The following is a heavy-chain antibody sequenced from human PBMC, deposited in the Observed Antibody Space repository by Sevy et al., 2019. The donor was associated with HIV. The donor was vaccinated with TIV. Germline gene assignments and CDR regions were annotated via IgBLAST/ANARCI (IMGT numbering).Heavy chain of an antibody. Sequence: ASMKVSCKASGYTFTSYGISWVRQAPGQGLEWMGWISAYNGNTNYAQKLQGRVTMTTDTSTSTAYMELRSLRSDDTAVYYCARDLVLMVYGNYRWFDPWGQGTLVTVSS. D-gene: IGHD2-8*01. CDR3: ARDLVLMVYGNYRWFDP. CDR2: ISAYNGNT. J-gene: IGHJ5*02. V-gene: IGHV1-18*04. CDR1: GYTFTSYG.